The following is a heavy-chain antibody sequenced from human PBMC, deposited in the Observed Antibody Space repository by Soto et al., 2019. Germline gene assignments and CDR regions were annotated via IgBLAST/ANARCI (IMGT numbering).Heavy chain of an antibody. CDR3: SKNYYFDS. CDR2: INIVGGNT. J-gene: IGHJ4*02. V-gene: IGHV3-23*01. Sequence: VQLLESGGDLVQPGGSLRLSCAASGFTFSNYAMSCVRQAPGKALEWVSSINIVGGNTNYADSVRGRFTMSRDDSKNTVFLQMNSLRAEDTAIYYCSKNYYFDSWGQGTLVTVSS. CDR1: GFTFSNYA.